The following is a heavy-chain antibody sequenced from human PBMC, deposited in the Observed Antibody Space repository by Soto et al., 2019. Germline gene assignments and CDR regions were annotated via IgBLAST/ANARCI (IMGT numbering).Heavy chain of an antibody. CDR1: GGSISSSNW. Sequence: QVQLQESGPGLVKPSGTLSLTCAVSGGSISSSNWWSWVRQPPGKGLEWIGEIYHSGSTNYNPSLKSRVTISVDKSKNQCSLKLSSVTAADTAVYYCARVYCSSTSCPINYGMDVWGQGTTVTVSS. J-gene: IGHJ6*02. D-gene: IGHD2-2*01. V-gene: IGHV4-4*02. CDR2: IYHSGST. CDR3: ARVYCSSTSCPINYGMDV.